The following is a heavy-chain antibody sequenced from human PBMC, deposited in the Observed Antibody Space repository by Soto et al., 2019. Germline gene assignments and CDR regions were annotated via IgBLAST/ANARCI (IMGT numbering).Heavy chain of an antibody. V-gene: IGHV1-2*02. CDR3: ARDLAKGGGSAAFDY. CDR2: INPKSGGT. Sequence: ASVKVSCKASGYTFTVYYMHWVRQAPGQGLEWMGWINPKSGGTMYPQKFQGRVTMTWDTSISTAYMALTRLRSDDTAVYYCARDLAKGGGSAAFDYWGQGTLVTVSS. J-gene: IGHJ4*02. D-gene: IGHD1-26*01. CDR1: GYTFTVYY.